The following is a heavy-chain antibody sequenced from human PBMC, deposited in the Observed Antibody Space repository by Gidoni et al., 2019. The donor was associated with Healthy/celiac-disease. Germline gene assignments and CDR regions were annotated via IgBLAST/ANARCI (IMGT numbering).Heavy chain of an antibody. Sequence: QVQLVQSGAEVKKPGASVKVSCTASGYTFTSYGISLVRQAPGQGLEWMGWISAYNGNTNYAQKLQGRVTMTTDTSTSTAYMELRSLRSDDTAVYYCARGEDCGGDCYPDAFDIWGQGTMVTVSS. CDR1: GYTFTSYG. CDR2: ISAYNGNT. CDR3: ARGEDCGGDCYPDAFDI. V-gene: IGHV1-18*01. J-gene: IGHJ3*02. D-gene: IGHD2-21*02.